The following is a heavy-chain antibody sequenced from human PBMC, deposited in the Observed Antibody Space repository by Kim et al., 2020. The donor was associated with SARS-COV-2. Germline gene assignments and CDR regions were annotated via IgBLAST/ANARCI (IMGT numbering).Heavy chain of an antibody. V-gene: IGHV4-39*01. CDR2: IYYAGST. CDR3: AKGASMIVVGNAFDI. J-gene: IGHJ3*02. CDR1: GGSIRSSSYY. Sequence: SETLSLTCSVSGGSIRSSSYYWGWIRQPPGKGLEWIGSIYYAGSTYYNPSLKGRVIISLDTSKNQFSLNLSSVTAADTALYYCAKGASMIVVGNAFDIWGQGTMVTVSS. D-gene: IGHD3-22*01.